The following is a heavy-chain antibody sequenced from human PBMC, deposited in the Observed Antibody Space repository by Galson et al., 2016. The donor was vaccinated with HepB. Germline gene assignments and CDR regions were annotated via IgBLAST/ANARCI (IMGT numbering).Heavy chain of an antibody. V-gene: IGHV5-51*01. CDR2: IYPGDSDT. J-gene: IGHJ3*02. CDR1: GYYFTSYW. Sequence: QSGAEVKKPGESLKISCKGSGYYFTSYWIAWVRQMPGKGPEWMGIIYPGDSDTTYSPSFQGRVTISADKSISTAYLQWSSLKASDTAMYYCARQAVVDDAFDIWGQGTMVTVSS. CDR3: ARQAVVDDAFDI. D-gene: IGHD2-21*01.